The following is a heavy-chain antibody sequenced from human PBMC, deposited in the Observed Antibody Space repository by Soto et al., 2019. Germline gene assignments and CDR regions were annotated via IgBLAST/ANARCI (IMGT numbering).Heavy chain of an antibody. V-gene: IGHV1-18*01. CDR1: GYTFTSYA. Sequence: QAQLVQSGTEVEKPGASVKVSCKASGYTFTSYAISWVRQAPGQGLERMVWISANNGNTNYAQKLQGRVTMTADTSTSTAYMELRSLRSDDTAVYYCARGWGGIVVAGTRLDYWGQGTRVTVSS. D-gene: IGHD6-19*01. CDR3: ARGWGGIVVAGTRLDY. J-gene: IGHJ4*02. CDR2: ISANNGNT.